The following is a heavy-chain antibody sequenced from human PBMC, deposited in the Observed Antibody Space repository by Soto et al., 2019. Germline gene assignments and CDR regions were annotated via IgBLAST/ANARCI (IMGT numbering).Heavy chain of an antibody. D-gene: IGHD1-26*01. CDR1: GYTFTNYA. V-gene: IGHV1-3*01. CDR2: TNAGNANT. J-gene: IGHJ5*02. Sequence: ASVKVSCKASGYTFTNYAMHWVRQAPGQSLQWMGWTNAGNANTKYSQKFQGRVTITRDTSASTAYMELTSLTFEDTAVYYCARGGTYYTFDPWGQGTLVTVPQ. CDR3: ARGGTYYTFDP.